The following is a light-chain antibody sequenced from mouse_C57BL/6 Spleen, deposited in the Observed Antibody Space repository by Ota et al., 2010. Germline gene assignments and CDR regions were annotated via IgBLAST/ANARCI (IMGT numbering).Light chain of an antibody. J-gene: IGKJ1*01. CDR2: KAS. CDR1: QNINVW. CDR3: QQGQSYPLT. V-gene: IGKV15-103*01. Sequence: DILMTQSPSSLSASLGDTITITCHASQNINVWLSWYQQKPGNIPKLLIYKASNLHTGVPSRFSGSGSGTGFTLTISSLQPEDIATYYCQQGQSYPLTFGGGTKLEIK.